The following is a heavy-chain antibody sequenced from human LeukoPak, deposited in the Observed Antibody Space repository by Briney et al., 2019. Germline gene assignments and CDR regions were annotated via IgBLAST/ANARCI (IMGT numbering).Heavy chain of an antibody. J-gene: IGHJ4*02. CDR2: IYSGGST. Sequence: GGSLRLSCAASGFTVSSHYMSWVRQAPGKGLEWVSVIYSGGSTYYADSVKGRFTISRDNSKNTLYLQMNSLRAEDTAVYYCARGMSAVRYDYWGQGTLVTVSS. CDR3: ARGMSAVRYDY. V-gene: IGHV3-53*01. CDR1: GFTVSSHY. D-gene: IGHD3-9*01.